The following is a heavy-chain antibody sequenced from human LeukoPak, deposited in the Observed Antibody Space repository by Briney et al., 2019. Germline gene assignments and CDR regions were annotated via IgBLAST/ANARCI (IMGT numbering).Heavy chain of an antibody. V-gene: IGHV1-46*03. CDR2: INPSGGST. J-gene: IGHJ5*02. CDR3: VKGPGGFDWSNWFDP. D-gene: IGHD3-9*01. CDR1: GYTFTSYY. Sequence: ASVKVSCKASGYTFTSYYMHWVRQAPGQGLEWMGIINPSGGSTSYAQKFQGRVTMTEDTSTDTAYMELSSLRSEDTAVYYCVKGPGGFDWSNWFDPWGQGTLVTVSS.